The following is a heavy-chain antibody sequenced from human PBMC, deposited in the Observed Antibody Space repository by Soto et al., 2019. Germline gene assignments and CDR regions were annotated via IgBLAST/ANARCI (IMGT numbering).Heavy chain of an antibody. Sequence: KASETLSLTCTVSGGSISSYYWSWIRQPPGKGLEWIGYIYYSGSTNYNPSLKSRVTISVDTSKNQFSLKLSSVTAADTAVYYCARGYYDSCGYYYYYYGMDVWGQGTTVTVSS. V-gene: IGHV4-59*01. D-gene: IGHD3-22*01. CDR2: IYYSGST. J-gene: IGHJ6*02. CDR1: GGSISSYY. CDR3: ARGYYDSCGYYYYYYGMDV.